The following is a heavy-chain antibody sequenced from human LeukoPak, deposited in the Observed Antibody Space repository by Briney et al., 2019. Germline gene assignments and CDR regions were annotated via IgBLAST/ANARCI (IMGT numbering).Heavy chain of an antibody. D-gene: IGHD6-6*01. CDR3: ARDSDSSSSPFDY. Sequence: GGSLRLSCAASGFPFSSYSVNWVRRAPGKGLEWVSSISSSSSYIYYADSVKGRFTISRDNAKNSLYLQMNSLRAEDTAVYYRARDSDSSSSPFDYWGQGTLVTVSS. V-gene: IGHV3-21*01. CDR2: ISSSSSYI. J-gene: IGHJ4*02. CDR1: GFPFSSYS.